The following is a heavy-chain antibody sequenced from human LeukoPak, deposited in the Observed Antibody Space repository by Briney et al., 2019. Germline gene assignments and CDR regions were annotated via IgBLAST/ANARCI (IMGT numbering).Heavy chain of an antibody. D-gene: IGHD6-13*01. CDR1: GFTFSSYW. Sequence: GGSLRLSCAASGFTFSSYWMHWVRQAPGKGLVWVSRINSDGSSTSYADSVKGRFTISRVNAKNTLYLQMNSLRAEDTAVYYCARDDSIAAAGNWGQGTLVTVSS. CDR2: INSDGSST. CDR3: ARDDSIAAAGN. V-gene: IGHV3-74*01. J-gene: IGHJ4*02.